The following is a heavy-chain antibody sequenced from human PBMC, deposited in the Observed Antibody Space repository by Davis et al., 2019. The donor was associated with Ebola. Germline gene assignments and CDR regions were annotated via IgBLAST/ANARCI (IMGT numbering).Heavy chain of an antibody. Sequence: PGGSLRLSCAASGFTFSDYYMSWIRQAPGKGLEWVSYISSSSSYTNYADSVKGRFTISRDNAKNSLYLQMNSLRAEDTAVYYCARGYAYCSSTSCYPIYYYYGMDVWGQGTTVTVSS. J-gene: IGHJ6*02. CDR2: ISSSSSYT. CDR3: ARGYAYCSSTSCYPIYYYYGMDV. CDR1: GFTFSDYY. D-gene: IGHD2-2*01. V-gene: IGHV3-11*06.